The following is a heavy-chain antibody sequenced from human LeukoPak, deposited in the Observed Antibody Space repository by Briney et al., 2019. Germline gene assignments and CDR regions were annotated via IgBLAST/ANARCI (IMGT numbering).Heavy chain of an antibody. J-gene: IGHJ3*02. CDR2: INPNSGGT. Sequence: ASVKVSCKASGYTLTGYYMHWVRQAPGQGLEWMGWINPNSGGTNYAQKFQGRVTMTRDTSISTAYMELSRLRSDDTAVYYCAREGSSLNAFDIWGQGTMVTVSS. CDR1: GYTLTGYY. CDR3: AREGSSLNAFDI. D-gene: IGHD5/OR15-5a*01. V-gene: IGHV1-2*02.